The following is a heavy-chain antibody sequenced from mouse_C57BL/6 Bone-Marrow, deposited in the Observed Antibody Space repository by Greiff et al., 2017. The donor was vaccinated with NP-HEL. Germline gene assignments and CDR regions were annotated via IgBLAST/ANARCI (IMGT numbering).Heavy chain of an antibody. CDR2: SYPRSGNT. CDR1: GYTFTSYG. J-gene: IGHJ4*01. CDR3: AREDYYGNYGAMDY. D-gene: IGHD2-1*01. Sequence: LEESGAELARPGASVKLSCKASGYTFTSYGISWVKQRTGQGLEWIGESYPRSGNTYYNEKFKGKATLTADKSSSTAYMELRSLTSEDSAVYFCAREDYYGNYGAMDYWGQGTSVTVSS. V-gene: IGHV1-81*01.